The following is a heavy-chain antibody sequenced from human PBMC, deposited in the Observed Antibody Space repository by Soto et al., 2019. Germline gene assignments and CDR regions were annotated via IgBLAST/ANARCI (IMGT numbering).Heavy chain of an antibody. CDR3: ARHLCSGTECYYFDY. J-gene: IGHJ4*02. Sequence: SETLSLTCTVSGGSLSTYYWSWIRQPPGKGLEWIGSIYYSGSTDYNPSLDSRLTISVATSKNQFSLKLRSVTAADTAMYYCARHLCSGTECYYFDYWGRGALVTVSS. CDR2: IYYSGST. D-gene: IGHD2-15*01. V-gene: IGHV4-59*08. CDR1: GGSLSTYY.